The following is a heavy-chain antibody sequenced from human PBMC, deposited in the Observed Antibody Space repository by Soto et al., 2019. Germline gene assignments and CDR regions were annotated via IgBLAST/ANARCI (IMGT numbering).Heavy chain of an antibody. V-gene: IGHV3-33*01. CDR3: ARGNWQYGYFDY. CDR2: IWHDGGNK. J-gene: IGHJ4*02. CDR1: GFSFSSSG. Sequence: QVQLVESGGGVVQPGRSLRLSCEASGFSFSSSGMHWVRQAPGKGLQWVAVIWHDGGNKYNADSVKGRFSISRDNSKNTIYLQMNSLRVEDTAVYYCARGNWQYGYFDYWGQGTLVTVSS. D-gene: IGHD1-1*01.